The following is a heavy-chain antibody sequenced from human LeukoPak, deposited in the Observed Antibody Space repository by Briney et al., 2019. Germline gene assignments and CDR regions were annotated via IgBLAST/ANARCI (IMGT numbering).Heavy chain of an antibody. J-gene: IGHJ3*02. CDR2: IYYSGST. Sequence: SETLSLTCTVSGGSISSYYWSWLRQPPGKGLEWIGYIYYSGSTNYNPSLKSRVTISVDTSKNQFSLKLSSVTAADTAVYYCAREKGPAAGFDDAFDIWGQGTMVTVSS. CDR1: GGSISSYY. CDR3: AREKGPAAGFDDAFDI. D-gene: IGHD6-13*01. V-gene: IGHV4-59*01.